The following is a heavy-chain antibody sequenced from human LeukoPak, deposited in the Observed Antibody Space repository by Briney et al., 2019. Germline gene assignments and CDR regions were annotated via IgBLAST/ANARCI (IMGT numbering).Heavy chain of an antibody. CDR1: GGSISSTNW. CDR2: IYYSVST. V-gene: IGHV4-4*02. D-gene: IGHD1-26*01. J-gene: IGHJ5*02. Sequence: PSETLSLTCAVSGGSISSTNWWSWVRQPPGKGLEWIGEIYYSVSTNYNPSLKSRVTISVDRSKNQFSLKLISVTAADTAVYYCARLEGATGWFDPWGQGTLVTVSS. CDR3: ARLEGATGWFDP.